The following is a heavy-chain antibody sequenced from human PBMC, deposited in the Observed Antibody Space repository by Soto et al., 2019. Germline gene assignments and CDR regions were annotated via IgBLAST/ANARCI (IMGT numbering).Heavy chain of an antibody. CDR1: GGSISSYY. V-gene: IGHV4-59*01. CDR2: IYYSGST. D-gene: IGHD6-19*01. CDR3: ARLAEGEQWLYLFDY. J-gene: IGHJ4*02. Sequence: PSETLSLTCTVSGGSISSYYWSWIRQPPGKGLEWIGYIYYSGSTNYNPSLKSRVTISVDTSKNQFSLKLSSVTAADTAVYYCARLAEGEQWLYLFDYWGQGTLVTVSS.